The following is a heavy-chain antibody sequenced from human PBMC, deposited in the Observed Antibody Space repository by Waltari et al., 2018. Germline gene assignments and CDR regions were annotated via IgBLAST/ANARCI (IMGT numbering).Heavy chain of an antibody. D-gene: IGHD3-9*01. CDR3: ARDRAYYDILTGYTNAFDI. Sequence: QVQLQESGPGLVKPSETLSLTCAVSGYSISSGYYWGWIRQPPGKGLGWIGSIYHSGSTYYNPSLKSRVTISVDTSKNQFSLKLSSVTAADTAVYYCARDRAYYDILTGYTNAFDIWGQGTMVTVSS. CDR1: GYSISSGYY. J-gene: IGHJ3*02. CDR2: IYHSGST. V-gene: IGHV4-38-2*02.